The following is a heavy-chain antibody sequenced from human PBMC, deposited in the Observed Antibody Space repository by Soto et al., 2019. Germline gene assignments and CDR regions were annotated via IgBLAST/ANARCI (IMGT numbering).Heavy chain of an antibody. J-gene: IGHJ4*02. D-gene: IGHD2-8*01. V-gene: IGHV1-18*04. CDR1: GYTFTNHG. CDR2: ISGHNGNT. Sequence: GXSVKVSCEASGYTFTNHGISWVRQAPGQGLEWLGWISGHNGNTKYAQRLKGRVTMTADTSTSTAYMELRSLRSDDTAVYYCARDLYPLAYYFDFWGQGTLVTVSS. CDR3: ARDLYPLAYYFDF.